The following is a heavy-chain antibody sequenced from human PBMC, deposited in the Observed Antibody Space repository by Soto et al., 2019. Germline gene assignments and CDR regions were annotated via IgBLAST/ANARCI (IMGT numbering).Heavy chain of an antibody. CDR1: GYSISSGYY. V-gene: IGHV4-38-2*01. CDR2: IYHSGST. Sequence: SETLSLTCAVSGYSISSGYYWGWIRQPPGKGLAWIGSIYHSGSTYYNPSLKSRVTISVDTSKINFSLKLGSVTAADTAVYYCARIIYFTNGVCSPLSAMDVWGQGTTVTVSS. J-gene: IGHJ6*02. D-gene: IGHD2-8*01. CDR3: ARIIYFTNGVCSPLSAMDV.